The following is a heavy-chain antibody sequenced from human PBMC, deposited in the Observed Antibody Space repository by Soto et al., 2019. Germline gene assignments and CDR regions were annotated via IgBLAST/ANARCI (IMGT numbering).Heavy chain of an antibody. CDR1: GYTFTSYD. D-gene: IGHD4-17*01. CDR3: ARANGDFDY. V-gene: IGHV1-8*01. Sequence: QVQLVQSGAEVKKPGASVKVSCKASGYTFTSYDINWVRQASGQGLEWMGWMNLNSGGRGYAQKSQGRVTMTRDTSKSTAYMELSSLRSDDTAMYYCARANGDFDYWGQGTLVTVSS. CDR2: MNLNSGGR. J-gene: IGHJ4*02.